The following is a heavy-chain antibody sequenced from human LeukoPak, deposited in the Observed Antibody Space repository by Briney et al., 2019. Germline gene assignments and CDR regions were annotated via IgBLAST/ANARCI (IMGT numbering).Heavy chain of an antibody. J-gene: IGHJ1*01. CDR2: IYSGGST. D-gene: IGHD3-3*01. CDR3: ARDGLTIFGVVTPYFQH. V-gene: IGHV3-66*01. Sequence: GGSLRLSCAASGFTVSSNYMSWVRQAPGKGLEWVSVIYSGGSTYYADSVKGRFTISRDNSKNTLYLQMSSLRAEDTAVYYCARDGLTIFGVVTPYFQHWGQGTLVTVSS. CDR1: GFTVSSNY.